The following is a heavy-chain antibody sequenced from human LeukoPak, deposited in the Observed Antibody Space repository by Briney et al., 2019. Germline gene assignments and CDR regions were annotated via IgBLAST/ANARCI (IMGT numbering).Heavy chain of an antibody. D-gene: IGHD3-22*01. CDR2: IKSDGST. J-gene: IGHJ1*01. Sequence: AGSQRLSCVASGFTFSSYWMHWVRQAPGKGLVWVSRIKSDGSTNYADSVKGRFTISRDNAKNTVSLQMNSLRAEDTGVYFCARAPSEIGGYYPEYFRHWGHCTLVTVSS. CDR3: ARAPSEIGGYYPEYFRH. V-gene: IGHV3-74*01. CDR1: GFTFSSYW.